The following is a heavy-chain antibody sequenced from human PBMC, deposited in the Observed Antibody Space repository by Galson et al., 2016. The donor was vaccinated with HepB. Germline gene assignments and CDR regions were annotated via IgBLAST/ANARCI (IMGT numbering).Heavy chain of an antibody. J-gene: IGHJ6*02. CDR2: ITRGSNYI. D-gene: IGHD6-13*01. Sequence: SLRLSCAASGFTFSSYNMNWVRQAPGKGLEWVSCITRGSNYIYYTDSVKGRFTISRDNAKNSLFLQMNSLRAEDTAVNYCAKEGYTSTWYEGGMDVWGQGTTVTVSS. V-gene: IGHV3-21*01. CDR1: GFTFSSYN. CDR3: AKEGYTSTWYEGGMDV.